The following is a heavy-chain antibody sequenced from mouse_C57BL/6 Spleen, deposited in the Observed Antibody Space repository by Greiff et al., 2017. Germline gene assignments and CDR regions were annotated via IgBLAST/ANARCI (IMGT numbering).Heavy chain of an antibody. CDR3: AIDSSRAY. CDR2: IDPSDSET. CDR1: GYTFTSYW. Sequence: QVQLQQPGAELVRPGSSVKLSCKASGYTFTSYWMHWVKQRPIPGLEWIGNIDPSDSETHYNQEFKDKAPSTVDKSSSTAYMHLSSLTAADSAVYYCAIDSSRAYWGQGTLVTGSA. V-gene: IGHV1-52*01. D-gene: IGHD1-1*01. J-gene: IGHJ3*01.